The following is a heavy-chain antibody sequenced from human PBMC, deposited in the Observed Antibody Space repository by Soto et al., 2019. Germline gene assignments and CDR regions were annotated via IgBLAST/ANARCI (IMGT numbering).Heavy chain of an antibody. V-gene: IGHV1-69*01. D-gene: IGHD1-26*01. CDR2: IIPIFGTA. CDR1: GGTFSSYA. Sequence: QVQLVQSGAEVKKPGSSVKVSCKASGGTFSSYAISWVRQAPGQWLEWMGGIIPIFGTANYAQKFQGRVTITADESTSTAYMELSSLRSEDTAVYYCARWVAGGSYHDYYYYGMDVWGQGTTVTVSS. J-gene: IGHJ6*02. CDR3: ARWVAGGSYHDYYYYGMDV.